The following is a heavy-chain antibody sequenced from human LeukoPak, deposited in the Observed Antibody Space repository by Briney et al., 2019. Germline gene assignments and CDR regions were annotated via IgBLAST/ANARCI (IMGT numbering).Heavy chain of an antibody. CDR1: GFTFSSYA. J-gene: IGHJ4*02. V-gene: IGHV3-30-3*01. Sequence: GGSLRLSCAASGFTFSSYAMHWVRQAPGKGLEWVAVISYDGSNKYYADSVKGRFTISRDNSKNTLYLQMNSLRAEDTAVYYCAREEEQWLPFDYWGQGTLVTVSS. D-gene: IGHD6-19*01. CDR2: ISYDGSNK. CDR3: AREEEQWLPFDY.